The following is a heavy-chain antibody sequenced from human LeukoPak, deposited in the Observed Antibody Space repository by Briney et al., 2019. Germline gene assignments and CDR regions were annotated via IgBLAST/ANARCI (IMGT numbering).Heavy chain of an antibody. Sequence: PSETLSLTCTVSGGSISSYYWSWIRQPPGKGLEWIGYIYYSGSTNYNPSLKSRVTISVDTSKNQFSLTLSSVTAADTAVYYCATLNRPYSSGWYPIINWGQGTLVTVSS. CDR2: IYYSGST. CDR3: ATLNRPYSSGWYPIIN. D-gene: IGHD6-19*01. CDR1: GGSISSYY. V-gene: IGHV4-59*01. J-gene: IGHJ4*02.